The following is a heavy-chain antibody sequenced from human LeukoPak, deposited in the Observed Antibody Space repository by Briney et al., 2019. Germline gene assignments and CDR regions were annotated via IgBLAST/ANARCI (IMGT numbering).Heavy chain of an antibody. J-gene: IGHJ5*02. V-gene: IGHV1-46*03. D-gene: IGHD2-2*02. CDR3: ARDRIVVVPAAIKVPGRGNWFDP. Sequence: ASVKVSCKASGYTFTSYYMHWVRQAPGQGLEWMGIINPSGGSTSYAQKFQGRVTMTRDTSTSTVYVELSSLRSEDTAVYYCARDRIVVVPAAIKVPGRGNWFDPWGQGTLVTVSS. CDR2: INPSGGST. CDR1: GYTFTSYY.